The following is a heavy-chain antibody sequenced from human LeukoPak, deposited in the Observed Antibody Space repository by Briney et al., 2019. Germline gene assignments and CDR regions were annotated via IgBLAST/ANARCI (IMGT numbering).Heavy chain of an antibody. CDR3: ARGPTTVTAIYYYYGMDV. CDR1: GFTFSRYG. D-gene: IGHD4-11*01. Sequence: GGSLRLSCADSGFTFSRYGMHWVRQAPGKGLVWVSRINSDGSSTIYADSVKGRFTISRDNAKNTLYLQMNSLRAEDTAVYYCARGPTTVTAIYYYYGMDVWGQGTTVTVSS. V-gene: IGHV3-74*01. J-gene: IGHJ6*02. CDR2: INSDGSST.